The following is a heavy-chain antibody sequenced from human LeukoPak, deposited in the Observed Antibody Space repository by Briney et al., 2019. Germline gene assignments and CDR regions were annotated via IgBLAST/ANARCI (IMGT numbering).Heavy chain of an antibody. J-gene: IGHJ4*02. V-gene: IGHV1-69*05. CDR3: VRDTASSFGYFDY. Sequence: GASVKVSCKTSGGTFSSYAISWVRQAPGQGLEWMGRIIPIFGTANYAQKFQGRVTITTDESTSTAYMELSSLRSEDTAVYYCVRDTASSFGYFDYWGQGTLVTVSS. CDR1: GGTFSSYA. CDR2: IIPIFGTA. D-gene: IGHD3-10*01.